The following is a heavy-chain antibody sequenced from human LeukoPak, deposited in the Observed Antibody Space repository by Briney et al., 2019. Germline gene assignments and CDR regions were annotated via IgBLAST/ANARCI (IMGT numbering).Heavy chain of an antibody. D-gene: IGHD6-19*01. J-gene: IGHJ3*02. CDR3: ARQGGQWLVQGAFDI. Sequence: GESLKISCKGSGYRFNAYWIGWVRQMPGKGLEWMGIIYPGDSATRYSPSFQGQVTISADKSIDTAYLQWSSLKASDTAIYYCARQGGQWLVQGAFDIWGQGTMVTVSS. V-gene: IGHV5-51*01. CDR2: IYPGDSAT. CDR1: GYRFNAYW.